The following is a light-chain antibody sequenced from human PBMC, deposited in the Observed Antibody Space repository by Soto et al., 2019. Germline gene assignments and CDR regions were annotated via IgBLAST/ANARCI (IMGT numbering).Light chain of an antibody. V-gene: IGLV1-44*01. CDR3: ATWDDSLNGWV. CDR1: SSNIGINT. J-gene: IGLJ3*02. CDR2: SHS. Sequence: QSVLTQPPSASGTPGQTVSISCSGSSSNIGINTVNWYQQLPGTAPKLLIYSHSQRPSGVPDRFSGSKSGTSASLAISGLQSEDEADYYCATWDDSLNGWVFGGGTKLTVL.